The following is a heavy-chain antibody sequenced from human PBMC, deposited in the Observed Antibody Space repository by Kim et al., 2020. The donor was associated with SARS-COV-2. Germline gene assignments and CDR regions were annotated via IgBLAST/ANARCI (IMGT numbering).Heavy chain of an antibody. Sequence: GGSLRLSCSASGFTFSSYAMHWVRQAPGKGLEYVSAISSNGGSTYYADSVKGRFTISRDNSKNTLYLQMSSLRAEDTAVYYCVKWDPPYDYVWGSYRYDYWGQGTLVTVSS. CDR3: VKWDPPYDYVWGSYRYDY. D-gene: IGHD3-16*02. CDR1: GFTFSSYA. CDR2: ISSNGGST. J-gene: IGHJ4*02. V-gene: IGHV3-64D*09.